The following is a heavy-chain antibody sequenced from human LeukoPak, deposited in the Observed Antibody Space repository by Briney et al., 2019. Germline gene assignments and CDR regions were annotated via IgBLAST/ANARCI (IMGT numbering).Heavy chain of an antibody. CDR3: ARTLPGNYYGSGSYYFDY. CDR2: IYYSGST. V-gene: IGHV4-59*01. CDR1: GGSISSYY. D-gene: IGHD3-10*01. Sequence: SETLSLTCTVSGGSISSYYWSWIRQPPGKGLEWIGYIYYSGSTNYNPCLKSRVTISVDTSKNELSLKLSSVTAADTAVYYCARTLPGNYYGSGSYYFDYWGQGTLVTVSS. J-gene: IGHJ4*02.